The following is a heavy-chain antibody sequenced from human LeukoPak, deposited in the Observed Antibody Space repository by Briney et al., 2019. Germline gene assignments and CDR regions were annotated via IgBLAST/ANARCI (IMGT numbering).Heavy chain of an antibody. V-gene: IGHV1-69*06. CDR3: ARGDYDFWSGFGTYNWFDP. Sequence: GASVKVSCKASGGTFSSYAISWVRQAPGQGLEWMGGIIPVFGTVIYAQKFQGRVTITADKSTSTAYMELSSLRSEDTAVYYCARGDYDFWSGFGTYNWFDPWGQGTLVTVSS. D-gene: IGHD3-3*01. CDR2: IIPVFGTV. CDR1: GGTFSSYA. J-gene: IGHJ5*02.